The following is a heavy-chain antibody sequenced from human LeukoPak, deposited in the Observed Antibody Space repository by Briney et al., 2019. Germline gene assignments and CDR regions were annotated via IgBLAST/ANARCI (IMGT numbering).Heavy chain of an antibody. V-gene: IGHV3-23*01. Sequence: GGSLRLSCAASGFTFSSYGMTWVHQAPGKGLEWASSITGSGGTTYYADSVKGRFTISRDNSQNTLYLQMNSLRAEDTAVYYCAKTITGSYGVVDSWGQGTQVTVSS. CDR2: ITGSGGTT. J-gene: IGHJ4*02. CDR1: GFTFSSYG. CDR3: AKTITGSYGVVDS. D-gene: IGHD1-26*01.